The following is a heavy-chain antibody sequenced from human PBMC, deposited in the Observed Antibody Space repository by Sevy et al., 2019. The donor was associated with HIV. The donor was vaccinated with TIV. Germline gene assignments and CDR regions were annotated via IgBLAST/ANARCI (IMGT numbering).Heavy chain of an antibody. J-gene: IGHJ3*01. CDR2: IYWDKDR. V-gene: IGHV2-5*02. CDR3: ADTCNRPNGFDF. D-gene: IGHD4-4*01. Sequence: SGPTLVNPTQTLTLTCTFSGFSLSTTGVGVGWIRQPPGKALEWLALIYWDKDRRYSPSLKSRLTIAKDTSKNQVVLRVTNVDPVDTATYYCADTCNRPNGFDFWGQGTMVTVSS. CDR1: GFSLSTTGVG.